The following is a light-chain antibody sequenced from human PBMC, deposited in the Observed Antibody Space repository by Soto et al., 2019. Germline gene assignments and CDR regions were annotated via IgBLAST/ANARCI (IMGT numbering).Light chain of an antibody. CDR2: DAS. J-gene: IGKJ4*01. CDR3: HQRSNWPPT. Sequence: EIVLTQSPGTLSLSPGQRATLSCRASESISRDYLAWYQQKPGQAPRLLIFDASNRATGIPVRFSGSGSGTDFTLTISSLQPEDFAVYYCHQRSNWPPTFGGGTKVDIK. CDR1: ESISRDY. V-gene: IGKV3-11*01.